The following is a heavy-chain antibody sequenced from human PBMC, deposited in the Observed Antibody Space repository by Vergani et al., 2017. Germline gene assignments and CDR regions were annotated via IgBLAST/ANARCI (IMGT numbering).Heavy chain of an antibody. CDR2: IKQDGSEK. Sequence: EVQLLESGGGLVQPGGSLRLSCEASGFSFPGYAMSWVRQAPGKGLEWVANIKQDGSEKYYVDSVKGRFTISRDNAKNSLYLQMNSLRAEDTAVYYCAREAGAQTLVDYWGQGTLVTVSS. CDR1: GFSFPGYA. J-gene: IGHJ4*02. V-gene: IGHV3-7*01. D-gene: IGHD1-26*01. CDR3: AREAGAQTLVDY.